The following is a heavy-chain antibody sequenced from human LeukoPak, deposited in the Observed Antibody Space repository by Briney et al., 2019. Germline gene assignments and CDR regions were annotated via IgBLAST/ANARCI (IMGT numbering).Heavy chain of an antibody. CDR2: IPYDGSNK. D-gene: IGHD2-2*02. Sequence: GGSLRLSCAASGFTFSSYGMHWVRQAPGKGLEWVAVIPYDGSNKYYTDSVKGRFTISGDNSKNTLYLQMNSLRAEDTAVYYCAKNRVPTAITPDSWGRGTLVTVSS. CDR3: AKNRVPTAITPDS. J-gene: IGHJ5*01. CDR1: GFTFSSYG. V-gene: IGHV3-30*18.